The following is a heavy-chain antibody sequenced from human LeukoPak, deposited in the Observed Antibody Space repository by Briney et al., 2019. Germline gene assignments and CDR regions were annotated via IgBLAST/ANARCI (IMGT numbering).Heavy chain of an antibody. Sequence: SETLSLTCTVSGGSISSSSYYWGWIRQPPGKGLEWIGSIYYSGSTYYNPSLKSRVTISVDTSKNQFSLKLSSVTAADTAVYYCARQTAMDSPYYFDYWGQGTLVTVSS. D-gene: IGHD5-18*01. CDR3: ARQTAMDSPYYFDY. V-gene: IGHV4-39*01. CDR1: GGSISSSSYY. J-gene: IGHJ4*02. CDR2: IYYSGST.